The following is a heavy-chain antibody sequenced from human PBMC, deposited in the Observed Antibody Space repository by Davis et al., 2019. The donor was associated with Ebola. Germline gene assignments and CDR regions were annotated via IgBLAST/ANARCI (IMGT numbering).Heavy chain of an antibody. Sequence: GGSLRLSCAASGFTFSSYAMSWVRQAPGKGLEWGSAISGSGGSTYYADSVKGRFTISRDNSKNTLYLQMNSLRAEDTAVYYCARGLRVVQGILDYWGQGTLVTVSS. V-gene: IGHV3-23*01. CDR2: ISGSGGST. D-gene: IGHD3-10*01. CDR3: ARGLRVVQGILDY. CDR1: GFTFSSYA. J-gene: IGHJ4*02.